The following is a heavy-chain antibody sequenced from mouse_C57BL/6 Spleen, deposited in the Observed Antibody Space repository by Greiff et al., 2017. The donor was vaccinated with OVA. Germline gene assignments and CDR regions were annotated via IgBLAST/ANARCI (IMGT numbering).Heavy chain of an antibody. D-gene: IGHD2-3*01. Sequence: EVQLQESGPVLVKPGASVKMSCKASGYTFTEYYMNWVKQSHGKSLEWIGVINPYNGGTSYNQKFKGKATLTVDKSSSTAYMELHSLTSEDSAVYYCARWLLTYWGQGTTLTVSS. CDR2: INPYNGGT. CDR1: GYTFTEYY. CDR3: ARWLLTY. J-gene: IGHJ2*01. V-gene: IGHV1-19*01.